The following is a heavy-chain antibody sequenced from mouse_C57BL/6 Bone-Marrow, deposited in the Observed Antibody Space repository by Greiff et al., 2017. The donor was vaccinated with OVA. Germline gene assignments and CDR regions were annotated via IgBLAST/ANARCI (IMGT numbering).Heavy chain of an antibody. Sequence: VQLQQSGPGLVAPSQSLSITCTVSGFSLTSYAISWVRQPPGKGLEWLGVIWTGGGTNYNSALKSRLSISKDNSKSQVFLKMNSLQTDDTARYYCARSTTVVVDAMDYWGQGTSVTVSS. J-gene: IGHJ4*01. CDR1: GFSLTSYA. V-gene: IGHV2-9-1*01. CDR2: IWTGGGT. CDR3: ARSTTVVVDAMDY. D-gene: IGHD1-1*01.